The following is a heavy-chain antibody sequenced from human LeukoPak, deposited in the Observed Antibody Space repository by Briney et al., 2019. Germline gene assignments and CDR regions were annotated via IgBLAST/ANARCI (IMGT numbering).Heavy chain of an antibody. CDR1: GFTFSSYG. Sequence: PGRSLRLSCAASGFTFSSYGMHWVRQAPGKGLEWVAVISYDGSNKYYADSVEGRFTISRDNSKNTLYLQMNSLRAEDTAVYYCAKVNGDYYYGIGVWGQGTTVTVSS. J-gene: IGHJ6*02. CDR2: ISYDGSNK. V-gene: IGHV3-30*18. CDR3: AKVNGDYYYGIGV. D-gene: IGHD4-17*01.